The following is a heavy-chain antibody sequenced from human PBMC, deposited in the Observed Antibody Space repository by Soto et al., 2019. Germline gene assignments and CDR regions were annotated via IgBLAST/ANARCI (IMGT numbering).Heavy chain of an antibody. V-gene: IGHV4-31*03. CDR3: ARDRGTVSMVRGVINPLFDY. J-gene: IGHJ4*02. Sequence: SETLSLTCTVSGGSISSGGYYWSWIRQHPGKGLEWIGYIYYSGSTYYNPSLKSRVTISVDTSKNQFSLKLSSVTAADTAVYYCARDRGTVSMVRGVINPLFDYWGQGTLVTVSS. CDR2: IYYSGST. D-gene: IGHD3-10*01. CDR1: GGSISSGGYY.